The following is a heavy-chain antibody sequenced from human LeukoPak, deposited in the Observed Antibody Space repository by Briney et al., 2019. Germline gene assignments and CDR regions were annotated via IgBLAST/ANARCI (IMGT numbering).Heavy chain of an antibody. CDR3: ARDRAGATDYFDY. Sequence: GGSLRLSCAASGFTVSSNYMSWVRQAPGKGLEWVSVIYSGGSTYYADSVKGRFTISRDNSKNTLYLQMNSLRAEDTAVYYCARDRAGATDYFDYWGQGTLVTVSS. D-gene: IGHD1-26*01. J-gene: IGHJ4*02. V-gene: IGHV3-53*05. CDR2: IYSGGST. CDR1: GFTVSSNY.